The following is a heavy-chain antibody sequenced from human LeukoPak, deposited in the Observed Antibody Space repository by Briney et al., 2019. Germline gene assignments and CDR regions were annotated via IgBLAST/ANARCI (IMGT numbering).Heavy chain of an antibody. CDR3: ARHRGDGFDY. J-gene: IGHJ4*02. V-gene: IGHV4-31*03. CDR1: GGSITSGGYY. CDR2: IYYSGST. D-gene: IGHD2-21*02. Sequence: SQTLSLTCTVSGGSITSGGYYWSWIRQHPGKGLEWIGYIYYSGSTNYNPSLKSRVTISVDTSKNQFSLKLSSVTAADTAVYYCARHRGDGFDYWGQGTLVTVSS.